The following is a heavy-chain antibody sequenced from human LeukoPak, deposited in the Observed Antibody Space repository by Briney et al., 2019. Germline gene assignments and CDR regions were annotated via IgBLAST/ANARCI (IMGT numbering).Heavy chain of an antibody. D-gene: IGHD3-22*01. J-gene: IGHJ3*02. Sequence: SETLSLTCTVSGGSISSGGYYWSWIRQHPGKGLEWIGYIYYSGSTYYNPSLKSRVTISVDTSKNQFSLKLSSVTAADTAVYYCAREQLNYYDSTKAQGDAFDIWGQGTMVTVSS. CDR1: GGSISSGGYY. CDR2: IYYSGST. CDR3: AREQLNYYDSTKAQGDAFDI. V-gene: IGHV4-31*03.